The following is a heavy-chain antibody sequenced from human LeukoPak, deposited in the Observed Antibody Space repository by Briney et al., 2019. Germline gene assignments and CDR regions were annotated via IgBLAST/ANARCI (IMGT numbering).Heavy chain of an antibody. Sequence: KPGGSLRLSCAASGFTFSSYEMNWVRQAPGKGLEWIGSIYYSGSTYYNPSLKSRVTISVDTSKNQFSLKLSSVTAADTAVYYRARHRTYYDILTGYSPYYFDYWGQGTLVTVSS. CDR1: GFTFSSYE. CDR2: IYYSGST. CDR3: ARHRTYYDILTGYSPYYFDY. J-gene: IGHJ4*02. D-gene: IGHD3-9*01. V-gene: IGHV4-39*01.